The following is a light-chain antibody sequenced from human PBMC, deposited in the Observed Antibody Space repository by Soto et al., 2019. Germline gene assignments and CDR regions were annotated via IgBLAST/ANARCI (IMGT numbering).Light chain of an antibody. Sequence: QSSLTQPASVSGPPGQSIHISCTGTSSDVGGYNYVSWYQQHPGKAPKFMIYGVSNRPSGVSTRFSGSKSGNTASLTISGLQAEDEADYYCNSYTTSNTRQIVFGTGTKVTVL. CDR2: GVS. CDR3: NSYTTSNTRQIV. V-gene: IGLV2-14*01. CDR1: SSDVGGYNY. J-gene: IGLJ1*01.